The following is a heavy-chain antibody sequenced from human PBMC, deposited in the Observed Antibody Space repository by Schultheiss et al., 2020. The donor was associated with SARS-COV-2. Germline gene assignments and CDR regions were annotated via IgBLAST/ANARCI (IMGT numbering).Heavy chain of an antibody. CDR1: GFIFSTYD. CDR2: FSHSAGRT. J-gene: IGHJ4*02. Sequence: GGSLRLSCAASGFIFSTYDMSWVRQAPGKGLEWVSSFSHSAGRTYYADSVKGRFTVSTDTSKSTLYLQMNNLRAEDTAIYYCAKDPTGSSGLWGQGTLVTVSS. CDR3: AKDPTGSSGL. V-gene: IGHV3-23*01. D-gene: IGHD6-19*01.